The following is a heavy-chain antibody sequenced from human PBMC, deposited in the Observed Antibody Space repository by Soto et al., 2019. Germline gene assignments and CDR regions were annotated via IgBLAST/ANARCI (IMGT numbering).Heavy chain of an antibody. CDR3: VRATRSWGHYYYHGMDV. D-gene: IGHD6-13*01. J-gene: IGHJ6*02. CDR2: IKQDGNEN. CDR1: GFAFSSYW. Sequence: EVQLVESGGGLVQPGGSLRLSCAASGFAFSSYWMSWVRQAPGKGLEWVANIKQDGNENFFGDSVKGRFTSSRDNAKNSLYLEMNDLRVDDTGVYYCVRATRSWGHYYYHGMDVWGQGTTVTV. V-gene: IGHV3-7*01.